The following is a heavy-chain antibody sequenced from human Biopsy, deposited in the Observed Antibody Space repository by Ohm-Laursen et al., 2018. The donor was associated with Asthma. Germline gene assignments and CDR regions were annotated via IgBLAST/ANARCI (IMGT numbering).Heavy chain of an antibody. CDR3: VRDSGRAGYNLDL. D-gene: IGHD3-10*01. CDR1: GDSIDSGDYS. Sequence: SQTLSLTCGVSGDSIDSGDYSWTWIRQSPGVGLEWIGYIYRNGDTYYNPTLKNRVTISIDRSKNQFSLRLRSVTAADTAVYYCVRDSGRAGYNLDLWGQGTTVTVSS. V-gene: IGHV4-30-2*06. J-gene: IGHJ6*02. CDR2: IYRNGDT.